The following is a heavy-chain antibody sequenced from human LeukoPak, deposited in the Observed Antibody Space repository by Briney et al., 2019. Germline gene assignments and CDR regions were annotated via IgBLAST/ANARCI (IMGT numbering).Heavy chain of an antibody. Sequence: SETLSLTCTASGGSISSYYWSWIRQPAGKGLEWLGRIYTSGSTNYNPSLKSRVTMSVDTSKNQFSLKLSSVTAADTAVYYCARVKVSPIMSMTGDRYYMDVWGKGTTVTVSS. CDR3: ARVKVSPIMSMTGDRYYMDV. V-gene: IGHV4-4*07. CDR1: GGSISSYY. D-gene: IGHD3-16*01. CDR2: IYTSGST. J-gene: IGHJ6*03.